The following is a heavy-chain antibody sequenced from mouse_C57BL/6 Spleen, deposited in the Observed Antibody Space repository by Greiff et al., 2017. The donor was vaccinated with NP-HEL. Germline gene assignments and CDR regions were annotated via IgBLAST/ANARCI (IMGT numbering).Heavy chain of an antibody. Sequence: EVQGVESGGDLVKPGGSLKLSCAASGFTFSSYGMSWVRQTPDKRLEWVATISSGGSYTYYPDSVKGRFTISRDNAKNTLYLQMSSLKSEDTAMYYCARHDYYGSSSDWYFDVWGTGTTVTVSS. CDR3: ARHDYYGSSSDWYFDV. V-gene: IGHV5-6*01. CDR2: ISSGGSYT. CDR1: GFTFSSYG. J-gene: IGHJ1*03. D-gene: IGHD1-1*01.